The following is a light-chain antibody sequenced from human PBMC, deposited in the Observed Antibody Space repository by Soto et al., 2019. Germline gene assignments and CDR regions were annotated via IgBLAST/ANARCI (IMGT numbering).Light chain of an antibody. J-gene: IGLJ3*02. CDR1: SGHSSFI. CDR2: LEGDGSY. CDR3: ETWDDNTWV. Sequence: QLVLTQSSSASASLGSSVKLTCTLSSGHSSFIIAWHQQQPGKAPRFLMKLEGDGSYDKGSGVPDRFSGSSSGADRYLTISSLQFEDEADYYCETWDDNTWVFGGGTKLTVL. V-gene: IGLV4-60*02.